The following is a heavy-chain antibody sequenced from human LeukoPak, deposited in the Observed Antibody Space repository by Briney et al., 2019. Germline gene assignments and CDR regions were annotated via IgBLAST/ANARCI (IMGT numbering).Heavy chain of an antibody. CDR1: GGTFSSYA. CDR3: ARDLSSTSNWELDY. D-gene: IGHD7-27*01. Sequence: ASVKVSCKASGGTFSSYAISWVRQAPGQGLEWMGGINSNSGGTEYAQKFQGRVTMTRDTSISTAYMELSRLTSDDTAVYYCARDLSSTSNWELDYWGQGTLVTVSS. V-gene: IGHV1-2*02. CDR2: INSNSGGT. J-gene: IGHJ4*02.